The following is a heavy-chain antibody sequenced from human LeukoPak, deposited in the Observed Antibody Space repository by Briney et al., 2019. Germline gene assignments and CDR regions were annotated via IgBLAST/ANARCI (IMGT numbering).Heavy chain of an antibody. CDR1: GYTFTGYY. CDR3: ARDIASYDFWSGYYSAFDI. D-gene: IGHD3-3*01. J-gene: IGHJ3*02. V-gene: IGHV1-2*02. CDR2: INPSSGGT. Sequence: ASVKVSCKASGYTFTGYYMHWVRQAPGQGLEWMGWINPSSGGTNYAQKFQGRVTMTRDTSISTAYMELSRLRSDDTAVYYCARDIASYDFWSGYYSAFDIWGQGTMVTVSS.